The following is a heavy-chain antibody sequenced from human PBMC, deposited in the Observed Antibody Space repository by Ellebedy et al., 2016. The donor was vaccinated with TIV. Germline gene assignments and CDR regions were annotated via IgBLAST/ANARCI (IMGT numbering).Heavy chain of an antibody. Sequence: SETLSLTXTVSGGSISSYYWSWIRQPAGKGLEWIGRIYTSGSTNYNPSLKSRVTMSVDTSKNQFSLKLSSVTAADTAVYYCARTIFGVVIGFKYNWFDPWGQGTLVTVSS. J-gene: IGHJ5*02. V-gene: IGHV4-4*07. CDR1: GGSISSYY. CDR3: ARTIFGVVIGFKYNWFDP. D-gene: IGHD3-3*01. CDR2: IYTSGST.